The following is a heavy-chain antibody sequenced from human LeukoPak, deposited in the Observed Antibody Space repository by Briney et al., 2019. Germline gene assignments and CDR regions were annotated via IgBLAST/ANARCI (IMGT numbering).Heavy chain of an antibody. D-gene: IGHD2-2*01. CDR2: INTDGSST. Sequence: GGSLRLSCAASGFTFSSYAMSWVRQAPGKGLVWVSRINTDGSSTSYADSVKGRFTISRDNAKNTLYLQMNSLRAEDTAVYYCARPPYCSSTSCYRSESWFDPWGQGTLVTVSS. J-gene: IGHJ5*02. V-gene: IGHV3-74*01. CDR1: GFTFSSYA. CDR3: ARPPYCSSTSCYRSESWFDP.